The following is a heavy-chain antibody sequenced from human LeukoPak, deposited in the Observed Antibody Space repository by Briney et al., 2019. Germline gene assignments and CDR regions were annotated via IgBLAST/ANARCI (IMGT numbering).Heavy chain of an antibody. CDR2: INPSSGDT. CDR3: NIGTDLRYFDY. CDR1: GYTFTAYF. V-gene: IGHV1-2*06. D-gene: IGHD6-13*01. J-gene: IGHJ4*02. Sequence: GASVKVSCKASGYTFTAYFLHWVRQAPGQALEWVGRINPSSGDTDYAQKFQGSVTLTRDTSINTAYMELSSLTSDDTAVYFCNIGTDLRYFDYWGQGSLVTVSS.